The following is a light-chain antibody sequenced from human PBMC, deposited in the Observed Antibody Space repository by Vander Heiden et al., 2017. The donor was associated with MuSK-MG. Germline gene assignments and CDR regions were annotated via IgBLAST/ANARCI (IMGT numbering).Light chain of an antibody. CDR1: QTISSW. J-gene: IGKJ2*01. V-gene: IGKV1-5*03. CDR2: KAS. Sequence: DFQTTQSPSTLSASVGDRVTITCRASQTISSWLDSYHLVPEKAPKLLLYKASTLESGVPQTFSCSGSGTEFTLTITSRQPADFAVFYSQQDKSYYTFGQGTKLEIK. CDR3: QQDKSYYT.